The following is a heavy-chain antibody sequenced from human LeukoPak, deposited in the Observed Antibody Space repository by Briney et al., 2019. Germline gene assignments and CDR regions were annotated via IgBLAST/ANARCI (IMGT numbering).Heavy chain of an antibody. CDR1: GFTFTNYW. V-gene: IGHV3-74*01. CDR2: INSDGSST. D-gene: IGHD2-15*01. CDR3: ANLIPPPGGVGRGSGC. Sequence: PGGSLRLSCAASGFTFTNYWMYWVPQAPGKGPVRVSRINSDGSSTSYEDSVKGRFTVSRDNAKNTLYLQMNGLRAEDTAVYYCANLIPPPGGVGRGSGCWGQGTLVTVSS. J-gene: IGHJ4*02.